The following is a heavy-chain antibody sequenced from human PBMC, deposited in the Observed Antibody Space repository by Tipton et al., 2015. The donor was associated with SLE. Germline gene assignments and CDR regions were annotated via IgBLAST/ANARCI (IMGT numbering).Heavy chain of an antibody. J-gene: IGHJ6*02. CDR3: AKIGSSVYYGMDV. D-gene: IGHD6-13*01. Sequence: SLRLSCAASGFTVSSNYMSWVRQAPGKGLEWVSVIFGGGSTYYADSVKGRFTISRDNSKNTLYLQMNSLRAEDTAVYYCAKIGSSVYYGMDVWGQGTTVTVSS. CDR2: IFGGGST. CDR1: GFTVSSNY. V-gene: IGHV3-53*05.